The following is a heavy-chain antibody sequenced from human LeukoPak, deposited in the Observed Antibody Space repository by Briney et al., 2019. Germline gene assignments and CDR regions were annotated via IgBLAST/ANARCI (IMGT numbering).Heavy chain of an antibody. V-gene: IGHV4-4*07. CDR3: ARKTYFNDSSGYYFDY. J-gene: IGHJ4*01. Sequence: PSETLSLTCTVSGGSISGYYWSWIRQPAGKGLEWIGRIYTSGSTNYNPSLKSRVTMSVDTSKNQFSLKLSSVTAADTAVYYCARKTYFNDSSGYYFDYWGQGTLVTVSS. CDR1: GGSISGYY. CDR2: IYTSGST. D-gene: IGHD3-22*01.